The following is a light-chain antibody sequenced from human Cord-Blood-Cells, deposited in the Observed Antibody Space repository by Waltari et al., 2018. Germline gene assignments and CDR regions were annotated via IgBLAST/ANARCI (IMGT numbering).Light chain of an antibody. Sequence: QSALTQPPSASGSPGQSVTISCPGTSSDVDGYHYVSWYQQHPDKTSKLMIYEVSQRPSGVPDRFSGSKSGNTASLTVSGLQAEDEADYYCSSYAGSNNVVFGGGTKLTVL. J-gene: IGLJ2*01. CDR1: SSDVDGYHY. CDR3: SSYAGSNNVV. V-gene: IGLV2-8*01. CDR2: EVS.